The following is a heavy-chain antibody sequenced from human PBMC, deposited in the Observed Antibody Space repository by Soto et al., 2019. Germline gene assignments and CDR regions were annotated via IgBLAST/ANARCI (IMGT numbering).Heavy chain of an antibody. J-gene: IGHJ6*02. V-gene: IGHV4-61*01. CDR1: GGSVSSGSYY. D-gene: IGHD2-15*01. Sequence: PSETLSLTCTVSGGSVSSGSYYWSWIRQPPGKGLEWIGYIYYSGSTNYNHSLKSRVTISVDTSKNQFSLKLSSVIAADTAVYYYARGSRYSSGGSCYSRYYFFYGMDVWGRGTTVTVSS. CDR3: ARGSRYSSGGSCYSRYYFFYGMDV. CDR2: IYYSGST.